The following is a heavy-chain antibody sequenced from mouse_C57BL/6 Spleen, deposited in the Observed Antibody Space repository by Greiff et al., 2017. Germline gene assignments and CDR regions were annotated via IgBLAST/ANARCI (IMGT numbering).Heavy chain of an antibody. CDR1: GYTFTDYE. CDR3: TRHYDGSSYVGFAY. Sequence: QVQLQQSGAELVRPGASVTLSCKASGYTFTDYEMHWVKQTPVHGLEWIGAIVPETGGTAYNQKFKGKAILTAAKSSSTAYMELRSLTSEDSAVYYGTRHYDGSSYVGFAYWGQGTLVTVSA. CDR2: IVPETGGT. D-gene: IGHD1-1*01. V-gene: IGHV1-15*01. J-gene: IGHJ3*01.